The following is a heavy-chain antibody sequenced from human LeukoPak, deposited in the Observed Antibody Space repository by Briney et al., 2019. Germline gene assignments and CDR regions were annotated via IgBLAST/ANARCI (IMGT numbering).Heavy chain of an antibody. CDR2: ISGSGGSK. J-gene: IGHJ4*02. Sequence: PGGSLRLSCEASGFSFGGFALSWVRQAPGKGPEWVAIISGSGGSKFYAESLRGRFIISRHNANNTLYLEMNRLRSDDTAVYYCAKYSLRYGSAYLDYWGQGTRVTVSS. D-gene: IGHD6-19*01. V-gene: IGHV3-23*01. CDR1: GFSFGGFA. CDR3: AKYSLRYGSAYLDY.